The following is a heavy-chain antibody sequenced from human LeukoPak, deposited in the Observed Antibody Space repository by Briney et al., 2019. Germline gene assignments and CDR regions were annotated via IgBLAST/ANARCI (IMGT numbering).Heavy chain of an antibody. V-gene: IGHV3-30*18. CDR2: ISYDGSNK. Sequence: GRSLRLSCAASGFTFSSYGMHWVRQAPGKGLEWVAVISYDGSNKYYADSVKGRFTISRDNSKNTLYLQMNSLRAEDTAVYYCAKLGVGFGELKGRYFDYWGQGTLVTVSS. D-gene: IGHD3-10*01. J-gene: IGHJ4*02. CDR1: GFTFSSYG. CDR3: AKLGVGFGELKGRYFDY.